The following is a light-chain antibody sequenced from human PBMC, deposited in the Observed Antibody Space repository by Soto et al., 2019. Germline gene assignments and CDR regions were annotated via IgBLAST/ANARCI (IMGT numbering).Light chain of an antibody. CDR1: QNVNTL. V-gene: IGKV3-11*01. Sequence: EIVLTQSPAILSLSPGERATLSCRASQNVNTLLAWYQQKSGQAPRLLIYDSSDRATGVPGRFSGSGSGTNFTLTIGGLEAEDVAVYYCQQRSSWPLTFGGGTNVEIK. J-gene: IGKJ4*01. CDR3: QQRSSWPLT. CDR2: DSS.